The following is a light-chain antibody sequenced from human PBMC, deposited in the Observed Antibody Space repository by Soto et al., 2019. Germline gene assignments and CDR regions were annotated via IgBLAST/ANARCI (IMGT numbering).Light chain of an antibody. CDR1: SSDVGSYNL. Sequence: QSALTQPASVSGSPGQSITISCTGTSSDVGSYNLVSWYQQHPGKAPKLMIYEGSKWPSGVSNRFSGSKSGNTASLTISGLQAEDEAEYYCGVWDNSLSIVVFGGGTKLTVL. V-gene: IGLV2-23*01. CDR3: GVWDNSLSIVV. CDR2: EGS. J-gene: IGLJ2*01.